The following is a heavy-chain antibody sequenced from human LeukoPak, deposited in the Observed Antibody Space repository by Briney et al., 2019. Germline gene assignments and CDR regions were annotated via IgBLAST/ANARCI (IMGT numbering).Heavy chain of an antibody. D-gene: IGHD2-15*01. Sequence: GSLRLSCAASGFTFSSYRMSWVRQAPGKGLEWVSYISSSSSTIYYADSVKGRFTISRDNAKNSLYLQMNSLRDEDTAVYYCARERTGCSGGSCYSGDLDYWGQGTLVTVSS. J-gene: IGHJ4*02. CDR2: ISSSSSTI. V-gene: IGHV3-48*02. CDR3: ARERTGCSGGSCYSGDLDY. CDR1: GFTFSSYR.